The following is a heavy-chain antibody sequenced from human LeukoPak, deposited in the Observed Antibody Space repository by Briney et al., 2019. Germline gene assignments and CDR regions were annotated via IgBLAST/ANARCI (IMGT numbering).Heavy chain of an antibody. D-gene: IGHD3-10*01. CDR2: IYYSGST. V-gene: IGHV4-59*08. J-gene: IGHJ4*02. CDR1: GGSINSYY. CDR3: ARSQGYYGSGSYIH. Sequence: SETLSLTCTVSGGSINSYYWSWIRQPPGKGLEWIGYIYYSGSTSYNPSLKSRVTISVDTSKNQFSLKLSSVTAADTAVYYCARSQGYYGSGSYIHWSQGTLVTVSS.